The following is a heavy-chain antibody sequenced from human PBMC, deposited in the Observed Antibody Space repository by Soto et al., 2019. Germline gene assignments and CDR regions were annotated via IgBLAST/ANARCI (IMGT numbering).Heavy chain of an antibody. Sequence: GGSLRLSCVASGYNFNKYAVSWVRQAPWKGLEWVSAISSDGDNTHYADSVKGRFTISRDNAKNMLDLQMNSLTVEDTAVYYCARDLTGSGTYWGQGTLVTVSS. D-gene: IGHD2-15*01. CDR3: ARDLTGSGTY. V-gene: IGHV3-23*01. J-gene: IGHJ4*02. CDR1: GYNFNKYA. CDR2: ISSDGDNT.